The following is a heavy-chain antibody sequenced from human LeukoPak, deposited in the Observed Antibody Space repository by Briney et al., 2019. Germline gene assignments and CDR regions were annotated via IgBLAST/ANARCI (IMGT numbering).Heavy chain of an antibody. CDR1: GFTFSSYS. J-gene: IGHJ4*02. CDR3: ARGYYCGSGSYFDY. Sequence: GGSLRLSCAASGFTFSSYSMNWVRQAPGKGLEWVSSISSSSSYIYYADSVKGQFTISRDNTKNSLYLQMNSLRAEDTAVYYCARGYYCGSGSYFDYWGQGTLVTVSS. D-gene: IGHD3-10*01. V-gene: IGHV3-21*01. CDR2: ISSSSSYI.